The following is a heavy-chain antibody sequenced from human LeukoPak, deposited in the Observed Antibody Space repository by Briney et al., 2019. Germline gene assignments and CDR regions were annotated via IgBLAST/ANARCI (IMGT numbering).Heavy chain of an antibody. J-gene: IGHJ6*02. Sequence: PGGSLRLSCAASGFTFSDYYMSWIRQAPGKGLEWVSYISSSSYTNYADSVKGRFTISRDNAKNSLYLQMNSLRAEDTAVYYCARDMRGDFYYYYGMDVWGQGTTVTVSS. CDR3: ARDMRGDFYYYYGMDV. V-gene: IGHV3-11*06. D-gene: IGHD4-17*01. CDR2: ISSSSYT. CDR1: GFTFSDYY.